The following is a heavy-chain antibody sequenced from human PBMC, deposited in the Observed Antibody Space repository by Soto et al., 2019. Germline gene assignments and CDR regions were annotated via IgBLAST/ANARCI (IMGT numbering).Heavy chain of an antibody. CDR2: ITTAGDT. Sequence: PGGSLRLSCTASGFTFGDYAMSWVRQVTGKGLEWVSGITTAGDTYYPGSVKGRFTISREKAKNSLYLQMNSLSAGDTAVYYCARELHGGSYGMDVWGQGTTVTVSS. V-gene: IGHV3-13*01. J-gene: IGHJ6*02. CDR1: GFTFGDYA. CDR3: ARELHGGSYGMDV.